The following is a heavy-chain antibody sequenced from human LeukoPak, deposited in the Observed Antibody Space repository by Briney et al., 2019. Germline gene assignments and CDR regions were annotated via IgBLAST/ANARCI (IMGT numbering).Heavy chain of an antibody. J-gene: IGHJ5*01. V-gene: IGHV4-39*02. CDR1: GGSISSSSYY. Sequence: PSETLSLTCTVSGGSISSSSYYWGWIRQPPGKGPEWIGSIYYSGSTYYNPSLKSRVTISVDTSKNQFSLKLSSVTAADTAVYYCARDYDILTGYDSWGQGTLVTVSS. D-gene: IGHD3-9*01. CDR2: IYYSGST. CDR3: ARDYDILTGYDS.